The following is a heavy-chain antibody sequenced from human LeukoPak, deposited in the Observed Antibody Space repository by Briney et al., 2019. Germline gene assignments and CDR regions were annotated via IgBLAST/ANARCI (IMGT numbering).Heavy chain of an antibody. V-gene: IGHV4-59*08. CDR2: IYYSGRT. J-gene: IGHJ5*02. Sequence: SETLSLTCTVSGGSISSYYWSWIRQPPGKGLEWIGYIYYSGRTTYNPSLNIRYPISKDMSKNQFSLKLSSVTAADTAAYYCASLGVAATPLGQYWFDPWGPGTLVTVSS. CDR3: ASLGVAATPLGQYWFDP. D-gene: IGHD2-15*01. CDR1: GGSISSYY.